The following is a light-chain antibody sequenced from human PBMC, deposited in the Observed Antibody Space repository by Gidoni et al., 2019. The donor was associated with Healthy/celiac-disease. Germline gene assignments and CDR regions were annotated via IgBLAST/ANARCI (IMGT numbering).Light chain of an antibody. Sequence: ESVLTQSPGTLSLSPGERATLSCRASQSVSSSYLAWYQQQPGQSPRLLIYVASSRATGIPDSFSGSGSGTDFTLTISRLEPEDFAVYYCQQYGSSPLTFGQGTKVEIK. CDR1: QSVSSSY. CDR3: QQYGSSPLT. CDR2: VAS. V-gene: IGKV3-20*01. J-gene: IGKJ1*01.